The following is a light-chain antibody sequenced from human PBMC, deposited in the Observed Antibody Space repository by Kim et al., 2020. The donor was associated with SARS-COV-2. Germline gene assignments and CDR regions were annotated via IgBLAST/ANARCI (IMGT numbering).Light chain of an antibody. V-gene: IGLV2-14*01. CDR1: SSDVGDYNY. CDR2: DVS. Sequence: QSALTQPASVSGSPGQSITISCTGTSSDVGDYNYVSWYQQHPGKAPKFMIYDVSKRPSGVSNRFSGSKSGNTASLTISGLQAEDEADYYCSSYTSSSVYVFGTGTKV. J-gene: IGLJ1*01. CDR3: SSYTSSSVYV.